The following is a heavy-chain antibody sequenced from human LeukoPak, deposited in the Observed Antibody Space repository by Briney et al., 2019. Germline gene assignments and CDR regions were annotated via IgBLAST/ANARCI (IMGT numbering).Heavy chain of an antibody. CDR3: ARGGFYGSGSLFDS. J-gene: IGHJ4*02. CDR1: GGSVTSGGSY. D-gene: IGHD3-10*01. CDR2: IYYSGYT. Sequence: SETLSLTCSVSGGSVTSGGSYWSWIRQHPGKGLESIVYIYYSGYTFYSPSLKNRFFISLDTSKNQFSLKFDSVTAAGTAVYYCARGGFYGSGSLFDSWGQGTLVTVSS. V-gene: IGHV4-31*03.